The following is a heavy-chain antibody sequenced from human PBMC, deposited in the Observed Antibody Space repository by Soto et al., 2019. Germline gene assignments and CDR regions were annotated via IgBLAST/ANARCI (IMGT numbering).Heavy chain of an antibody. CDR3: AKPYGPRGYYFAY. CDR2: ISYDGSNK. Sequence: GGSLRLSCAASGFTFSSYGMHWVRQAPGKGLEWVAVISYDGSNKYYADSVKGRFTISRDNSKNTLYLQMNSLRAEDTAVYYCAKPYGPRGYYFAYWGQGTLVTVSS. V-gene: IGHV3-30*18. J-gene: IGHJ4*02. CDR1: GFTFSSYG. D-gene: IGHD3-10*01.